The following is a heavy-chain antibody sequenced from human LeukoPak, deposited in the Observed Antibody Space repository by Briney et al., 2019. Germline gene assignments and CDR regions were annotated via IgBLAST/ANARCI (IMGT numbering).Heavy chain of an antibody. V-gene: IGHV4-4*07. CDR1: GGSISSYY. Sequence: SETLSLTCTVSGGSISSYYWSWIRQPAGKGLEGIGRIYTSGSTNYNPSLKSRVTMSVDTSKNQFSLKLSSVTAADTAVYYCARHGVDIVATISYYYYYMDVWGKGTTVTVSS. J-gene: IGHJ6*03. CDR2: IYTSGST. CDR3: ARHGVDIVATISYYYYYMDV. D-gene: IGHD5-12*01.